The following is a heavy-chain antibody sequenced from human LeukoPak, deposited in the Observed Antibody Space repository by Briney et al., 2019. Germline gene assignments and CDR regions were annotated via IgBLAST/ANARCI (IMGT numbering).Heavy chain of an antibody. CDR2: IYYSGST. J-gene: IGHJ5*02. CDR3: ARDQSFGIVGVGFDP. V-gene: IGHV4-59*01. Sequence: SETLSLTCTVSGGSISSYYWSWIRQPPGKGLEWIGYIYYSGSTNYNPSLKSRVTISVDTSKNQFSLKLSSVTAADTAVYYCARDQSFGIVGVGFDPWGQGTLVTVSS. CDR1: GGSISSYY. D-gene: IGHD1-26*01.